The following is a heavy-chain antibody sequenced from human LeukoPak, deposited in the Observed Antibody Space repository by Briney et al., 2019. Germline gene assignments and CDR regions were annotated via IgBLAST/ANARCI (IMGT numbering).Heavy chain of an antibody. D-gene: IGHD3-22*01. CDR1: GFTFSNYW. J-gene: IGHJ2*01. CDR3: ARDQGSMIVVRTTSWYFDL. Sequence: GGSLRLSCAASGFTFSNYWMSWVRQAPGKGLEWLANINQGGSEMYYVDSVKGRFTISRDNGKNSLYLQINSLRADDTAVYYCARDQGSMIVVRTTSWYFDLWGRGTLVTVSS. CDR2: INQGGSEM. V-gene: IGHV3-7*01.